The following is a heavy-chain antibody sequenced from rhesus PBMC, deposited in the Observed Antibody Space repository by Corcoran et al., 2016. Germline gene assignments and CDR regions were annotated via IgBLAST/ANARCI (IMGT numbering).Heavy chain of an antibody. D-gene: IGHD3-16*01. CDR2: SNPSKGNT. Sequence: QVQLVQSGAEVKKPGASVKLSCKASGYTFTSYSINWVRQAPGQGLEWRGGSNPSKGNTGYAKKCQGRVTMTRDTSTSTAYMELSSLRSEDTAVYYCASRSSGSYYDYWGQGVLVTVSS. J-gene: IGHJ4*01. CDR3: ASRSSGSYYDY. V-gene: IGHV1-200*01. CDR1: GYTFTSYS.